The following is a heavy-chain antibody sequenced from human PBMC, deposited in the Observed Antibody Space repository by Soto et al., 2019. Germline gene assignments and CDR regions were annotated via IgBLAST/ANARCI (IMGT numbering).Heavy chain of an antibody. CDR1: GGSISSGGYY. V-gene: IGHV4-31*03. CDR3: AASCVGCGGFNYYGMDV. J-gene: IGHJ6*02. CDR2: IYYSGST. Sequence: QVQLQESGPGLVKPSQTLSLTCTVSGGSISSGGYYWSWIRQHPGKGLEWIGYIYYSGSTYYNPSLKSRVTRPVDPYKLQSSLPLRSVTAAAKAVYSCAASCVGCGGFNYYGMDVWGQGTTVTVSS. D-gene: IGHD2-21*01.